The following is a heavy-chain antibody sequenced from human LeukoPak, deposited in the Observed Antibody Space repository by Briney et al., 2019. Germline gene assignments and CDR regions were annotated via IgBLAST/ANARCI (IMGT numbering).Heavy chain of an antibody. J-gene: IGHJ4*02. Sequence: WASVKVSCKASGYTFTSYGISWVRQAPGQGLEWMGWISAYNGNTNYAQKLQGRVTMTTDTSTSTAYMELRSLRSDDTAVYYCAKGDTAMVIGTFDYWGQGTLVTVSS. CDR1: GYTFTSYG. CDR2: ISAYNGNT. D-gene: IGHD5-18*01. CDR3: AKGDTAMVIGTFDY. V-gene: IGHV1-18*01.